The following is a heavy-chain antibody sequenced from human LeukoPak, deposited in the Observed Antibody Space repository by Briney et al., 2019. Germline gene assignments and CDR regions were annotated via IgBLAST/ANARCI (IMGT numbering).Heavy chain of an antibody. J-gene: IGHJ4*02. CDR3: ARGSYGDYDFDY. V-gene: IGHV4-31*03. CDR1: GGSISSGGYH. CDR2: IHYSGTT. Sequence: PSQTLSLTCTVSGGSISSGGYHWSWIRQHPGKGLEWIGYIHYSGTTYYNPSLKSRVTISVDTSKKQFSLKLSSVTAADMAVYYCARGSYGDYDFDYWGRGTLVTVSS. D-gene: IGHD4-17*01.